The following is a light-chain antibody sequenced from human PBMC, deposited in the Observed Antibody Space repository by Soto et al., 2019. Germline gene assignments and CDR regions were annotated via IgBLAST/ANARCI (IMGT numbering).Light chain of an antibody. Sequence: EIVMTQSPATLSLSPGERVTLSCRASQSISNTYLSWYQQNAGQAPRLLIYGASTRATGVPARFSGSGSGTDFTLTISGLQPEDFAVYYCHQDYTLPLTFGGGTKVEIK. CDR2: GAS. V-gene: IGKV3D-7*01. CDR1: QSISNTY. CDR3: HQDYTLPLT. J-gene: IGKJ4*01.